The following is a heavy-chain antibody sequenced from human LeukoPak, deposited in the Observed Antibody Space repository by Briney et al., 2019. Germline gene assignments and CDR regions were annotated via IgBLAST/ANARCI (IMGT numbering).Heavy chain of an antibody. Sequence: SETLSLTCAVYGGSFSGYYWSWIRQPPGKGLEWIGEINHSGSTNYNPSLKSRVTISVDTSKNQFSLKLSSVTAADTAVYYCARGRYGWLPFDFWGQGTLVTVSS. CDR3: ARGRYGWLPFDF. CDR2: INHSGST. D-gene: IGHD3-16*01. J-gene: IGHJ4*02. V-gene: IGHV4-34*01. CDR1: GGSFSGYY.